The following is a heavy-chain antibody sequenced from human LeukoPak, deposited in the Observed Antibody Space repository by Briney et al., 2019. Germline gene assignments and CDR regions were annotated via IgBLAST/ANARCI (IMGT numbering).Heavy chain of an antibody. CDR3: ARGTRGGVFDY. D-gene: IGHD1-1*01. CDR1: GGSISSYY. Sequence: SETLSLTCTVSGGSISSYYWSWIRQPPGKGLEWIGYIYYSGSTNYNPSLKSRVTISVDTSKNQFSLKLSSVTAADTAVYYCARGTRGGVFDYWGQGTLVTVSS. V-gene: IGHV4-59*08. CDR2: IYYSGST. J-gene: IGHJ4*02.